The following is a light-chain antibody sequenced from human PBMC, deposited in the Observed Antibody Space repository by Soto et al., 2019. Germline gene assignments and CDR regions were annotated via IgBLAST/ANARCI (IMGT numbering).Light chain of an antibody. CDR3: QQYGSSLFS. CDR1: QNISNY. J-gene: IGKJ3*01. Sequence: IVLTQSPATLSLSPGKRATLSCRAGQNISNYLIWYQQKPGQAPRLLIYDVSNRAAGIPARFSGSGSGTDFTLTISSLEPEDFAVYYCQQYGSSLFSFGPGTKVDIK. V-gene: IGKV3-11*01. CDR2: DVS.